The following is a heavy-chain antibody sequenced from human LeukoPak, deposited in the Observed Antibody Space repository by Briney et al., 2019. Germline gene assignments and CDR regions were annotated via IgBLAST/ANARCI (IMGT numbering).Heavy chain of an antibody. CDR3: ARDPLRQQPEYFQH. D-gene: IGHD6-13*01. V-gene: IGHV3-33*01. CDR2: IWYDGSNK. CDR1: GFTFSSYG. J-gene: IGHJ1*01. Sequence: GGSLRLSCAASGFTFSSYGMHWVRQAPGKGLEWVAVIWYDGSNKYYADSVKGRFTISGDNSKNTLYLQMNSLRADDTAVYYCARDPLRQQPEYFQHWGQGTLVTVSS.